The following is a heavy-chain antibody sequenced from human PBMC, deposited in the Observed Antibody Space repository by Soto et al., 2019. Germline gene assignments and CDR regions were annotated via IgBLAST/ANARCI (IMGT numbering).Heavy chain of an antibody. D-gene: IGHD5-12*01. CDR2: IYSGGST. V-gene: IGHV3-53*01. CDR3: ARSAFSSGYDLGY. Sequence: PGGSLRLCCAASGFTVSSNYMSWVRQAPGKGLEWVSVIYSGGSTYYADSVKGRFTISRDNSKNTLYLQMNSLRAEDTAVYYCARSAFSSGYDLGYWGQGTLVTVSS. J-gene: IGHJ4*02. CDR1: GFTVSSNY.